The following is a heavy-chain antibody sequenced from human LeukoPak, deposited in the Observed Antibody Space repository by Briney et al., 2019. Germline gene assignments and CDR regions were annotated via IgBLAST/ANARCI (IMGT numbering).Heavy chain of an antibody. Sequence: GGSLRLSCAASGFTVSSNYMSWVRQAPGKGLEWVSVIYSGGSTYYADSVKGRFTISRDNSKNTLYLQMNSLRGEDTAVYYCASNYYDSSGPDWGQGTLVTVSS. CDR3: ASNYYDSSGPD. CDR1: GFTVSSNY. V-gene: IGHV3-66*01. CDR2: IYSGGST. D-gene: IGHD3-22*01. J-gene: IGHJ4*02.